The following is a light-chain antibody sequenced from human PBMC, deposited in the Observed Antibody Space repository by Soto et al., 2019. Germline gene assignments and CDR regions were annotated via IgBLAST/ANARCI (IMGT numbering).Light chain of an antibody. Sequence: ETVLTQSPATLSLSPGDRATLSCRASQYINNYLAWYQQKPGQVPRLLIYDVSNRATGIPARYSGSGSGTAFTPTISSLEPEVCAVYYCQQRGSWPWTFGQGTKVEIK. CDR2: DVS. CDR1: QYINNY. J-gene: IGKJ1*01. CDR3: QQRGSWPWT. V-gene: IGKV3-11*01.